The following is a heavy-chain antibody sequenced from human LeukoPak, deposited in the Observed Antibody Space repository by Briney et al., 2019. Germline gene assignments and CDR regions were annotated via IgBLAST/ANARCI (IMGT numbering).Heavy chain of an antibody. V-gene: IGHV4-59*01. CDR1: GGSITNYY. CDR2: FYYSGSS. J-gene: IGHJ3*02. D-gene: IGHD6-13*01. CDR3: ARVSPAVGAFDI. Sequence: SETLSLTCTVSGGSITNYYWSWIRQPPGKGLEWIGYFYYSGSSNYNPSLKSRVTISGDTSKNQLSLKLSSVTAADTAIYYCARVSPAVGAFDIWGRGTMVPVSS.